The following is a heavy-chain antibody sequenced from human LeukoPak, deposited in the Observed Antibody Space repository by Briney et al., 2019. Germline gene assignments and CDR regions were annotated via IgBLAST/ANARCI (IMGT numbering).Heavy chain of an antibody. J-gene: IGHJ4*02. CDR1: GFSFSTYW. CDR2: INPDGSST. CDR3: ARVGRTPPFN. Sequence: GGSLRLSCAASGFSFSTYWMHWVRQAPGMGLVWVSQINPDGSSTDYADSVKGRFTSSRDNAKNTVYLQMNSLRAEDTAVYYCARVGRTPPFNWGQGTLVTVSS. V-gene: IGHV3-74*01.